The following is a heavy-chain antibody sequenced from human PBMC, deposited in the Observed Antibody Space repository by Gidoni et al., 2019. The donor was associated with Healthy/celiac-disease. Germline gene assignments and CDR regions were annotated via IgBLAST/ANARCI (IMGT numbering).Heavy chain of an antibody. CDR2: IIPIFGTA. CDR1: GGTFSSYA. CDR3: ASLHVRDQWLSGDDAFDI. Sequence: QVQLVQSGAEVKKHGSSVKVSCKASGGTFSSYAISWVRQAPGQGLEWMGGIIPIFGTANYAQKFQGRVTITADKSMSTAYMELSSLRSEDTAVYYCASLHVRDQWLSGDDAFDIWGQGTMVTVSS. V-gene: IGHV1-69*06. D-gene: IGHD3-22*01. J-gene: IGHJ3*02.